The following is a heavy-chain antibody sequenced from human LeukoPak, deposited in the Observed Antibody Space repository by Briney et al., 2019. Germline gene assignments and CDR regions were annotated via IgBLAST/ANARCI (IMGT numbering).Heavy chain of an antibody. J-gene: IGHJ4*02. CDR2: ISGTGLST. CDR1: GFTFNTYT. D-gene: IGHD3-10*01. V-gene: IGHV3-23*01. CDR3: AKEGSR. Sequence: LAGGSLRLSCAASGFTFNTYTMNWVRQAPGKGLEWVSGISGTGLSTYYADSVRGRFTISRDNSENTLYLQMSSLRVDDTAVYYCAKEGSRWGQGTLVSVSS.